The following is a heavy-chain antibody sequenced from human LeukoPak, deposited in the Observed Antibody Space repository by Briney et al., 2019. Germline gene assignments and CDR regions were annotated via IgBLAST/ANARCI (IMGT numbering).Heavy chain of an antibody. V-gene: IGHV3-9*01. CDR3: AKDRVVRGVIMGDDAFDI. CDR2: ISWNSGSI. J-gene: IGHJ3*02. CDR1: GFTFDDYA. Sequence: GGSLRLSCAASGFTFDDYAMHWVRQAPGKGLEWVSGISWNSGSIGYADSVKGRFTISRDNAKNSLYLQMNSLRAEDTALYYCAKDRVVRGVIMGDDAFDIWGQGTMVTVSS. D-gene: IGHD3-10*01.